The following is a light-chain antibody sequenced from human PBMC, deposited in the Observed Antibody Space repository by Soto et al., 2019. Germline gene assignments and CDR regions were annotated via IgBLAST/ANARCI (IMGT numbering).Light chain of an antibody. CDR3: QQYGDSPT. CDR2: DAS. Sequence: EIVLTQSPGTLSLSPGERATLSCRASQSISSNYVAWYQQKPGQAPRLLIYDASTRATGIPNRYSGSGSGTDFTPTISRLEPEDFAVFYCQQYGDSPTFGQGTKVDIK. J-gene: IGKJ1*01. CDR1: QSISSNY. V-gene: IGKV3-20*01.